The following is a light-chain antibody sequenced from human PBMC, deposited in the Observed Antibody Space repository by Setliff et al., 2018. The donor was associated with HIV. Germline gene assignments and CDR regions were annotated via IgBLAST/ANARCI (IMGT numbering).Light chain of an antibody. CDR3: NSYTSSSTCV. V-gene: IGLV2-14*03. Sequence: QSALAQPRSVSGSPGQSVTISCTGTSRDIGAYNYVSWYQQHPDKAPKLIIYDVSRRPSGVSNRFSGSKSGNTASLTISGLQAEDEADYYCNSYTSSSTCVFGTGTKVTVL. J-gene: IGLJ1*01. CDR2: DVS. CDR1: SRDIGAYNY.